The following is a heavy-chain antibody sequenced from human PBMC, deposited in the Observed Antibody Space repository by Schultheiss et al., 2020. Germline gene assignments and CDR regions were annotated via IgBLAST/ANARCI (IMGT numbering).Heavy chain of an antibody. CDR1: GFTFSSYS. V-gene: IGHV3-48*01. CDR3: ARGVTMVQGAFDY. D-gene: IGHD3-10*01. Sequence: GGSLRLSCAASGFTFSSYSMNWVRQAPGKGLEWVSYISSSSSTIYYADSVKGRFTISRDNAKNSLYLQMNSLRAEDTAVYYCARGVTMVQGAFDYWGQGTLVTVSS. CDR2: ISSSSSTI. J-gene: IGHJ4*02.